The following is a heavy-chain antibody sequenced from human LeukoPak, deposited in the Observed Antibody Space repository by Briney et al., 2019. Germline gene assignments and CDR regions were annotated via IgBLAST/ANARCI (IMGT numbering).Heavy chain of an antibody. CDR2: IHSSGST. CDR3: ARHPPGYGSGSYPRGDYYFDY. CDR1: GVSITSYY. Sequence: RPSETLSLTCTVSGVSITSYYWTWIRQPAGKGLEWIGRIHSSGSTNYNPSLKSRVTMSVDTSKNQFSLKLSSVTAADTAVYYCARHPPGYGSGSYPRGDYYFDYWAREPWSPSPQ. J-gene: IGHJ4*02. V-gene: IGHV4-4*07. D-gene: IGHD3-10*01.